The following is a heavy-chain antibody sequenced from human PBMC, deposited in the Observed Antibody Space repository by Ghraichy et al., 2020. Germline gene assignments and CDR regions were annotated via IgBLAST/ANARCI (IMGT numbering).Heavy chain of an antibody. CDR1: GFTFSSYA. D-gene: IGHD1-26*01. Sequence: GGSLRLSCAASGFTFSSYAMSWVRQAPGKGLEWVSAISGSGGSTYYADSVKGRFTISRDNSKNTLYLQMNSLRAEDTAVYYCAKAYPSLDGSPTSWFDPWGQGTLVTVSS. CDR3: AKAYPSLDGSPTSWFDP. CDR2: ISGSGGST. J-gene: IGHJ5*02. V-gene: IGHV3-23*01.